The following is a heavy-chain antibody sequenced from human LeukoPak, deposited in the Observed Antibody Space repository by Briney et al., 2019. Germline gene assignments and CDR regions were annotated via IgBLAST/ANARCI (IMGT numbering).Heavy chain of an antibody. D-gene: IGHD6-6*01. J-gene: IGHJ5*02. Sequence: SETLSLTCTVSGGSISSYYWSWIRQPPGKGLEWIGYIYTSGSTNYNPSLKSRVTISVDTSKNQFSLKLSSVTAADTAVYYCARSGQLVRLSGLWFDPWGQGTLVTVSS. V-gene: IGHV4-4*09. CDR1: GGSISSYY. CDR2: IYTSGST. CDR3: ARSGQLVRLSGLWFDP.